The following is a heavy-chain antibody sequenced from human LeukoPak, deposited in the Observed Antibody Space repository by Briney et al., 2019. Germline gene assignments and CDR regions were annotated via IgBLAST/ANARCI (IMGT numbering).Heavy chain of an antibody. J-gene: IGHJ1*01. V-gene: IGHV1-2*02. CDR1: GYTFTGYY. CDR3: ARGRRYCSGGSCPEYFQH. D-gene: IGHD2-15*01. Sequence: ASVKVSCKASGYTFTGYYMHWVRQAPGQGLEWVGWINPNSGGTNYAQKFQGRVTMTRDTSISTAYMELSRLRSDDTAVYYCARGRRYCSGGSCPEYFQHWGQGTLVTVSS. CDR2: INPNSGGT.